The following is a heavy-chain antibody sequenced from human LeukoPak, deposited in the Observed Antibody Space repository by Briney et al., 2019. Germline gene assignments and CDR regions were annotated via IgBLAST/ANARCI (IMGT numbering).Heavy chain of an antibody. CDR3: AKDKRYYDSSGYYSYYFDY. CDR1: GFTFDDYG. V-gene: IGHV3-9*01. D-gene: IGHD3-22*01. CDR2: ISWNSGSI. Sequence: GGSLRLSCAASGFTFDDYGLSWVRQAPGKGLEWVSGISWNSGSIGYADSVKGRFTISRDNAKNSLYLQMNSLRAEDTALYYCAKDKRYYDSSGYYSYYFDYWGQGTLVTVSS. J-gene: IGHJ4*02.